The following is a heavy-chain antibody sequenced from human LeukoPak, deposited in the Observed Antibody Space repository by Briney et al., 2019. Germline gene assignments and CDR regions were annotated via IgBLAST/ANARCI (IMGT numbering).Heavy chain of an antibody. CDR2: ISNDGNTI. CDR3: AKGRFSNFDP. D-gene: IGHD4-11*01. V-gene: IGHV3-48*03. J-gene: IGHJ5*02. Sequence: GGSLRLSCAASGFPFSNSEMNWVRQAPGKGLEWVSYISNDGNTIYYADSVKGRFTVSRDNAKNSGYLQMNSLRAEDTALYYCAKGRFSNFDPWGQGTLVTVSS. CDR1: GFPFSNSE.